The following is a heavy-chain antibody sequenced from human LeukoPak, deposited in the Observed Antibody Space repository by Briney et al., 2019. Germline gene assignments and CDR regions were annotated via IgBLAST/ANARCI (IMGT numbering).Heavy chain of an antibody. CDR3: ARVCSGGSCYTPPFDY. V-gene: IGHV1-8*01. CDR2: MNPNSGNT. CDR1: GYTFTSYD. Sequence: ASVKVSCKASGYTFTSYDINWVRQATGQGLEWMGWMNPNSGNTGYAQKFQGRVTMTRNTSISTAYMGLSGLRSEDTAVYYCARVCSGGSCYTPPFDYWGQGTLVTVSS. J-gene: IGHJ4*02. D-gene: IGHD2-15*01.